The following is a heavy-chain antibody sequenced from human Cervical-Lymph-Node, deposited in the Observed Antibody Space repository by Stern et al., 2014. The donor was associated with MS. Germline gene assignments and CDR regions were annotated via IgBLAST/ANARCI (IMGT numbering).Heavy chain of an antibody. CDR1: GGSISSYY. Sequence: QVQLVESGPGVVKPSETLSLTCTVSGGSISSYYWSWIRQPPGKGLELIGYIYYDGSTNYNSSLKSRVTISLDTSRTQFFLKLDSVTAADTAVYFCARVSTSFDDWGQGTLVTVSS. V-gene: IGHV4-59*01. D-gene: IGHD4-11*01. J-gene: IGHJ4*02. CDR2: IYYDGST. CDR3: ARVSTSFDD.